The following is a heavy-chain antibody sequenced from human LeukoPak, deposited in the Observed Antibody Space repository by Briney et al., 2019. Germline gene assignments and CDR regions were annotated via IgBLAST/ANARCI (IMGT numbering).Heavy chain of an antibody. V-gene: IGHV4-59*01. J-gene: IGHJ6*03. D-gene: IGHD1-1*01. CDR2: ISNSGST. CDR3: ARVSWFPGTSYYYLDV. CDR1: DDSITMYY. Sequence: PSETLSLTCTVSDDSITMYYWTWIRQPPGKGLEWIGYISNSGSTNYNPSLKSRVTISVDTSRNQFSLKVSSVTAADTAVYYCARVSWFPGTSYYYLDVWGKGTTVTVSS.